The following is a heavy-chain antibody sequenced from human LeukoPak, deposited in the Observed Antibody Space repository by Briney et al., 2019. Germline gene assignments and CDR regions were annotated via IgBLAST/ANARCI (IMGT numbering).Heavy chain of an antibody. CDR2: MNPNSGNT. Sequence: ASVKVSCKASGYTFTSYDINWVRQATGQGLEWMGWMNPNSGNTGYAQKFQGRVTMTRNTSISTAHMELSSLRSEDTAVYYCARGPIAVAGTYYFDYWGQGTLVTVSS. CDR3: ARGPIAVAGTYYFDY. V-gene: IGHV1-8*01. D-gene: IGHD6-19*01. J-gene: IGHJ4*02. CDR1: GYTFTSYD.